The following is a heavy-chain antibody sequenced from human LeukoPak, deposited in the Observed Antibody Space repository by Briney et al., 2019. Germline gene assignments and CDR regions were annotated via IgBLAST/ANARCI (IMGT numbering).Heavy chain of an antibody. D-gene: IGHD6-13*01. Sequence: ETLSLTCTVSGYSISSGYYWGWIRQPPGKGLEWVANIKQDGSEKNYVDSVKGRFTISRDNAQKSLYLQMNSLRDEDAALYYCARDVGLIAAAADYYLDSWGRGTLVIVSS. CDR2: IKQDGSEK. V-gene: IGHV3-7*01. CDR1: GYSISSGYY. CDR3: ARDVGLIAAAADYYLDS. J-gene: IGHJ4*02.